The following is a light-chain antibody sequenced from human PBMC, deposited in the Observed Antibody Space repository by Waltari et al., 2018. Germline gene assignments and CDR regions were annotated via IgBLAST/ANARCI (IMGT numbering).Light chain of an antibody. CDR1: SSDSGGYEY. CDR3: SSFTSSTTGI. Sequence: SALTQPDSVSGSPGQSITISCSGISSDSGGYEYVSWYQQHPGKAPKVIIYDVNNRPLRGSNRLSGSKSGRSASLTNSGLQAEDEADYYCSSFTSSTTGIFGGGTKVTVL. V-gene: IGLV2-14*03. CDR2: DVN. J-gene: IGLJ2*01.